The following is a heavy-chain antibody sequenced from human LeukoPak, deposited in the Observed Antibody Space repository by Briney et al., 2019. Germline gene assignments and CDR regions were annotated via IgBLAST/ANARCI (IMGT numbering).Heavy chain of an antibody. V-gene: IGHV5-51*01. CDR3: ARHFAPYKRGLNWNDDSSLDY. D-gene: IGHD1-1*01. J-gene: IGHJ4*02. CDR2: IYPGDSDT. Sequence: GESLKISCKGSGYSFTSYWIGWVRQVPGKGLEWMGVIYPGDSDTRYSPSFQGQVTISADKSISTAYLQWSSLKASDTAMYYCARHFAPYKRGLNWNDDSSLDYWGQGTLVTVSS. CDR1: GYSFTSYW.